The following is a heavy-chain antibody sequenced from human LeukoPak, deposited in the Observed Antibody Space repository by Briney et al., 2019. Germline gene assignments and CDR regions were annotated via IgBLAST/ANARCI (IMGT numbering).Heavy chain of an antibody. J-gene: IGHJ6*03. CDR1: GGSISSISYY. CDR2: MYYSGST. V-gene: IGHV4-39*07. Sequence: SETLSLTCTVSGGSISSISYYWGWIRQPPGKGLEWIVSMYYSGSTNYNPSLKSRVTISVDTSKNQFSLKLSSVTAADTAVYYCARAQYYYYYYMDVWGKGTTVTVSS. CDR3: ARAQYYYYYYMDV.